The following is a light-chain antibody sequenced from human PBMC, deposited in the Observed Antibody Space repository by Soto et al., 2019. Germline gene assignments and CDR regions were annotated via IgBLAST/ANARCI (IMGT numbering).Light chain of an antibody. V-gene: IGLV2-8*01. CDR3: SSYAGSNNLGV. Sequence: QSVLTQPPSASGSPGQSVTISCTATSSDVGGYNYVSWYQQHPGRAPKLMIYEVSKRPSGVPDRFSGSKSGNTASLTVSGLQAEDEADYYCSSYAGSNNLGVFGTGTKLTVL. J-gene: IGLJ1*01. CDR1: SSDVGGYNY. CDR2: EVS.